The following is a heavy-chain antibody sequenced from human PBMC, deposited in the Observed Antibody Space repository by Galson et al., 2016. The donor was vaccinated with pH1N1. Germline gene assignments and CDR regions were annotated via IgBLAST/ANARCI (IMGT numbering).Heavy chain of an antibody. V-gene: IGHV6-1*01. CDR3: ARVRASGWPNYYGMDV. CDR2: TYYRSTWSN. D-gene: IGHD6-19*01. Sequence: CAISGDSVSSNRVAWHWIRQSPSRGLEWLGTTYYRSTWSNDYAVSVKSRITINPDTSKNPFSLQLDSVTPEDTAVYYCARVRASGWPNYYGMDVWGQGTTVTVSS. CDR1: GDSVSSNRVA. J-gene: IGHJ6*02.